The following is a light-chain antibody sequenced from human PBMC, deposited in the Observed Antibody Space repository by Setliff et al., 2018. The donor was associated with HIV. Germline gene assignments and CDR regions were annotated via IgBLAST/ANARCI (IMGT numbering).Light chain of an antibody. CDR1: SSDVGAYNY. J-gene: IGLJ1*01. V-gene: IGLV2-14*03. CDR2: DVS. Sequence: ALTQPASVSGSPGQSITISCTGTSSDVGAYNYVSWYQQYPAKAPKLMIYDVSVRPSGVSTRFSGSKSGNTASLTISGLQAEDKADYYCSSYTSNNARVFGTGTKVTVL. CDR3: SSYTSNNARV.